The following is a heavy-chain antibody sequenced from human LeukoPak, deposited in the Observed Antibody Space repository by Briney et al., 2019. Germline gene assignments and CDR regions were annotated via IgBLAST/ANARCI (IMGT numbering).Heavy chain of an antibody. CDR1: GFTFSSYA. Sequence: PGGSLRLSCAASGFTFSSYAMSWFRQAPGKGLEWVSAVSGSGGSTYYADSVKGRFTISRDKSKSTLYLQMNSLRAEDTAVYYCAKSPYQLPTGAGSDSWGQGTLVTVSS. CDR2: VSGSGGST. CDR3: AKSPYQLPTGAGSDS. V-gene: IGHV3-23*01. J-gene: IGHJ4*02. D-gene: IGHD2-2*01.